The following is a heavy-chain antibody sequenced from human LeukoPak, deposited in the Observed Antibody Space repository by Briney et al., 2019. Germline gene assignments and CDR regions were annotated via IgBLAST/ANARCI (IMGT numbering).Heavy chain of an antibody. J-gene: IGHJ4*02. CDR3: AKDKKGTIAAAKDY. CDR2: ISGSGGST. V-gene: IGHV3-23*01. CDR1: GFTFGDYA. Sequence: GGSLRLSCAASGFTFGDYAMHWVRQAPGKGLEWVSAISGSGGSTYYADSVKGRFTISRDNSKNTLYLQMNSLRAEDTAVYYCAKDKKGTIAAAKDYWGQGTLVTVSS. D-gene: IGHD6-13*01.